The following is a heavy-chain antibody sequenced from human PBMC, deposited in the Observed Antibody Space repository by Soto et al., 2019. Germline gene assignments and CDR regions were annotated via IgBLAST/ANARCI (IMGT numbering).Heavy chain of an antibody. CDR1: GYTFTGYY. D-gene: IGHD2-2*01. CDR3: ARAQDLDCSSTSCYEYEYYDFWSGSFNY. CDR2: INPNSGGT. Sequence: ASVKVSCKASGYTFTGYYMHWVRQAPGQGLEWMGWINPNSGGTNYAQKFQGWVTMTRDTSISTAYMELSRLRSDDTAVYYCARAQDLDCSSTSCYEYEYYDFWSGSFNYWGQGTLVTVSS. J-gene: IGHJ4*02. V-gene: IGHV1-2*04.